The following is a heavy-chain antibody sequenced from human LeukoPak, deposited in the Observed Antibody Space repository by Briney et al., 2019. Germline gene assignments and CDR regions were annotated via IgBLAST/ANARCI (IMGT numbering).Heavy chain of an antibody. J-gene: IGHJ6*03. V-gene: IGHV4-59*01. Sequence: SETLSLTCTVSGGSISSYYWSWIRQPPGKGLEWIGYIYYSGSTNYNPSLKSRVTISVGTSKNQFSLKLSSVTAADTAVYYCARAGQTAAAGLYYYYYMDVWGKGTTVTVSS. CDR1: GGSISSYY. D-gene: IGHD6-13*01. CDR2: IYYSGST. CDR3: ARAGQTAAAGLYYYYYMDV.